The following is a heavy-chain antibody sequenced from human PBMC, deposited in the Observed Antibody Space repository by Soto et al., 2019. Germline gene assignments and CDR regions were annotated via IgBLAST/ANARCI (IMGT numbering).Heavy chain of an antibody. CDR2: TYHSGTT. Sequence: QVQLQESGPGLVQPSGTLSLTCAVSGDSINNSHWWSWVRQTPGKGLEWIGETYHSGTTNYNPSLQTRVTISIDKSQNQFSLKMNSVTAADTAVYYCAREVNSSPARGPNWFDPWGQGTLVTVSS. D-gene: IGHD6-13*01. CDR3: AREVNSSPARGPNWFDP. V-gene: IGHV4-4*02. J-gene: IGHJ5*02. CDR1: GDSINNSHW.